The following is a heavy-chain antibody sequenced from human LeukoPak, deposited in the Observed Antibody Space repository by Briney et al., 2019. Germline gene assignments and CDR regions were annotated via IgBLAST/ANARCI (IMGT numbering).Heavy chain of an antibody. D-gene: IGHD3-10*01. CDR1: GGSISSGDYY. CDR3: ASVYYYDSGSRLDY. J-gene: IGHJ4*02. CDR2: IYYSGST. Sequence: SETLSLTCTVSGGSISSGDYYWSWIRQPPGKGLEWIGYIYYSGSTYHNPSLKGRVTISVDTSKNQFSLKLSSVTAADTAMYYCASVYYYDSGSRLDYWGQGTLVTVSS. V-gene: IGHV4-30-4*01.